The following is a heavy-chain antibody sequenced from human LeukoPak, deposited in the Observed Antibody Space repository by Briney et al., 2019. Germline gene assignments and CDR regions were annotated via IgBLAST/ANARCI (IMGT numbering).Heavy chain of an antibody. CDR3: ARETGKGFDY. CDR2: ISSSSSTI. J-gene: IGHJ4*02. Sequence: GGSLRLSCAASGFTFSSYSMNWVRQAPGKGLEWVSYISSSSSTIYYADSVKGRFTISRDNAKNSLYLQMNSLRAEDTAVYYCARETGKGFDYWGQGTLVTVSS. CDR1: GFTFSSYS. V-gene: IGHV3-48*04. D-gene: IGHD3-9*01.